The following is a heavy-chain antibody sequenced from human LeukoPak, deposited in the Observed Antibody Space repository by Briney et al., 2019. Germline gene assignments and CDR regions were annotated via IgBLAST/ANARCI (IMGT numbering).Heavy chain of an antibody. CDR2: IQNDGSNK. CDR3: VYMWSSPGSYMDV. J-gene: IGHJ6*03. CDR1: GFWFGNYG. Sequence: GRSLRLSCAASGFWFGNYGMHWVRQAPGKGLEWVSFIQNDGSNKYYADSVKGRVAISRDNSKNTLYLQMNSLRTEDTAVYYCVYMWSSPGSYMDVWGTGTTVTVSS. V-gene: IGHV3-30*02. D-gene: IGHD1-1*01.